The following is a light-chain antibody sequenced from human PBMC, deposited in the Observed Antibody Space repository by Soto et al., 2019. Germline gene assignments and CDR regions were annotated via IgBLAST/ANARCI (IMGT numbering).Light chain of an antibody. V-gene: IGKV1-27*01. CDR1: QGISNY. J-gene: IGKJ3*01. CDR3: QRYDSAPFT. CDR2: AAS. Sequence: GDRVTITCRASQGISNYLAWYQQKPGKAPKLLIYAASTLQSGVPSRFSGSGSGTDFTLTISSLRPADVAADYCQRYDSAPFTFGPGTNVNIK.